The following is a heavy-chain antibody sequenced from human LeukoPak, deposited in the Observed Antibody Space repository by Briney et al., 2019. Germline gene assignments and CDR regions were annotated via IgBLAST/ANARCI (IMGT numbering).Heavy chain of an antibody. J-gene: IGHJ4*02. CDR2: IYPGDSDT. D-gene: IGHD1-14*01. Sequence: GESLKISCKGSGYGFTSYWIGWVRQMPGKGLEWMGIIYPGDSDTRYSPSFQGQVTMSADKSISTAYLQWSSLKASDTAVYYCARYDRSEVRVDYWGQGTLDTVSS. CDR1: GYGFTSYW. V-gene: IGHV5-51*01. CDR3: ARYDRSEVRVDY.